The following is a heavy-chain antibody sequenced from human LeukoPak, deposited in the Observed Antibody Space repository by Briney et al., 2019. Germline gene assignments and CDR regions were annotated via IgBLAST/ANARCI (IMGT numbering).Heavy chain of an antibody. D-gene: IGHD2-2*01. CDR2: XSSSGSTI. V-gene: IGHV3-48*03. CDR1: GFTFSSYE. Sequence: GGSLRLSCAASGFTFSSYEMNWVRQAPGKGLXXXXXXSSSGSTIYYADSVKGRFTISRDNAKNSLYLQMNSLRAEDTAVYYCAREYCSSTSCNPMDYWGQGTLVTVSS. J-gene: IGHJ4*02. CDR3: AREYCSSTSCNPMDY.